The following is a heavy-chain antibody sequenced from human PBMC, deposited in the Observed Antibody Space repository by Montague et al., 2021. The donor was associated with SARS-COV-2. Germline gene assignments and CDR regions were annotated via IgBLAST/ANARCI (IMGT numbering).Heavy chain of an antibody. D-gene: IGHD3-10*01. Sequence: SLRLSCAASGFTVSSNYMSWVRQAPGKGLEWVSVIYSGGSTYYADSVKGRFTISRHNSKNTLYLQMNSLRAEDTAVYYCARDLTYGSGRSYYYGMDVWGQGTLVTVSS. CDR1: GFTVSSNY. CDR2: IYSGGST. J-gene: IGHJ6*02. V-gene: IGHV3-53*04. CDR3: ARDLTYGSGRSYYYGMDV.